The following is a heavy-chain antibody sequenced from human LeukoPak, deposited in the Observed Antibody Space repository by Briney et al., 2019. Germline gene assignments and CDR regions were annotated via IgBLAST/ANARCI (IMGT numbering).Heavy chain of an antibody. V-gene: IGHV1-18*01. CDR1: GYTFTSYG. CDR3: ARNKRAAASYYFDY. CDR2: ISAYNGNT. J-gene: IGHJ4*02. Sequence: ASVKVSCKASGYTFTSYGISWVRQAPGQGLEWMGWISAYNGNTNYAQKLQGRVTMTTDTSTTTAHMELRSLRSDDTAMYYCARNKRAAASYYFDYWGQGTLVTVSS. D-gene: IGHD6-13*01.